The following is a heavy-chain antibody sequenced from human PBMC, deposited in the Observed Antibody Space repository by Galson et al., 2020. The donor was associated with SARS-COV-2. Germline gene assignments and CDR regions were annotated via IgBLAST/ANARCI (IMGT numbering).Heavy chain of an antibody. Sequence: GESLKISCKASGYTFITNGISWVRQAPGQGLEWMGWISGYNGNTKYAQKFQGRVTMTTDTSTSTAYMELRSLRSDDTAVYYCARSLLELKSALDYWGQGTLVTVSS. D-gene: IGHD1-7*01. CDR1: GYTFITNG. CDR3: ARSLLELKSALDY. V-gene: IGHV1-18*04. J-gene: IGHJ4*02. CDR2: ISGYNGNT.